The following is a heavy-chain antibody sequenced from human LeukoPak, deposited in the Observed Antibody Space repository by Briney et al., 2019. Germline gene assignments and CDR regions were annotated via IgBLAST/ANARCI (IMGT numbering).Heavy chain of an antibody. CDR3: ARGIRPVVRGVIGY. CDR2: ISAYNGNT. J-gene: IGHJ4*02. V-gene: IGHV1-18*01. Sequence: ASVKVSCKASGYTFTSYGISWVRQAPGQGLEWMGWISAYNGNTNYAQKLQGRVTMTTDTSTSTAYMELSSLRSEDTAVYYCARGIRPVVRGVIGYWGQGTLVTVSS. CDR1: GYTFTSYG. D-gene: IGHD3-10*01.